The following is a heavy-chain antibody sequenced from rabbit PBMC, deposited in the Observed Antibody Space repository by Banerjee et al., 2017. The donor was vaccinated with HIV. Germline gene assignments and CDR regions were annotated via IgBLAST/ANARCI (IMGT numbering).Heavy chain of an antibody. V-gene: IGHV1S43*01. D-gene: IGHD4-1*01. CDR3: AREGDGSGWGGGYYFNL. CDR2: IYTTSGST. J-gene: IGHJ4*01. CDR1: GIDFSSYYR. Sequence: QQQLEESGGGLVKPGGTLTLTCKASGIDFSSYYRMCWVRQAPGRGLELIACIYTTSGSTWYASWAKGRFTISKTSSTTVTLQMTSLTAADTATYFCAREGDGSGWGGGYYFNLWGQGTLVTVS.